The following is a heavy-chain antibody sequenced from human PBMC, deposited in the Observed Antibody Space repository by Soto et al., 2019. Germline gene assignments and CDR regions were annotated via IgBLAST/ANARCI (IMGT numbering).Heavy chain of an antibody. CDR2: IYYSGST. V-gene: IGHV4-59*01. J-gene: IGHJ6*02. D-gene: IGHD5-18*01. CDR3: ARVGYSYGSYYYYGMDV. CDR1: GGSISSYY. Sequence: TLSLTCTVSGGSISSYYWSWIRQPPGKGLEWIGYIYYSGSTNYNPSLKSRVTISVDTSKNQFSLKLSSVTAADTAVYYCARVGYSYGSYYYYGMDVWGQGTTVTVSS.